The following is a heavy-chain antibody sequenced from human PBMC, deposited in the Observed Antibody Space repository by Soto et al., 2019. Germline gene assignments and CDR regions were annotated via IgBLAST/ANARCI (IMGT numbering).Heavy chain of an antibody. CDR3: AREPESDYYGMDV. CDR1: GFTFSSYG. J-gene: IGHJ6*02. CDR2: IWYDGSNK. Sequence: QVQLVESGGGVVQPGRSLRLSCAASGFTFSSYGMHWVHQAPGKGLEWVAVIWYDGSNKYYADSVKGRFTISRDNSKNTLYLQMNSLRAEDTAVYYCAREPESDYYGMDVWGQGTTVTVSS. V-gene: IGHV3-33*01.